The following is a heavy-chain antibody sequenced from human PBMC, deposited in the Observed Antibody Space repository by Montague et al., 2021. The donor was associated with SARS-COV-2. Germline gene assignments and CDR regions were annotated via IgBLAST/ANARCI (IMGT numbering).Heavy chain of an antibody. Sequence: SETLSLTCTVSGGSVSGSSYYWGWIRQPPGKGLELIGRIYYTGSTYYNPSLKSRVTISVDTSKNQFSLKLSSVTAADTAVYYCARHITGSGNAFDIWGQGTMVTVSS. D-gene: IGHD3-10*01. CDR2: IYYTGST. CDR1: GGSVSGSSYY. V-gene: IGHV4-39*01. J-gene: IGHJ3*02. CDR3: ARHITGSGNAFDI.